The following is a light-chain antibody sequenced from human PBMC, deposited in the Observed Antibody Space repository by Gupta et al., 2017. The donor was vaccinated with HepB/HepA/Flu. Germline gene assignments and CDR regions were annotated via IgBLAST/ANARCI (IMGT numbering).Light chain of an antibody. CDR1: SNNVGNQG. J-gene: IGLJ3*02. V-gene: IGLV10-54*04. CDR2: RNT. CDR3: SAWDSSLSARV. Sequence: QAGLTQPPSVSKSLRQTATLTCTGNSNNVGNQGAAWLQQHQGHPPTLLFYRNTNRPSGISERFSASRSGNTASLTITGLQPEDEADYFCSAWDSSLSARVFGGGTKLTVL.